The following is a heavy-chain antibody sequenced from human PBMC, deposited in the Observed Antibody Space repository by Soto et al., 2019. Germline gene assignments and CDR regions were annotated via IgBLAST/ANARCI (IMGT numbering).Heavy chain of an antibody. D-gene: IGHD2-21*02. Sequence: QVQLVQSGAEVKKPGASVRVSCKASGYTFTANDMHWMRQAPGQGPEWMGWINASSGGTDYAQKFQGRVTITRDTTISTAYMERSTLTSLRTAMYYCVGVGVGAGVTPTRFVGAYWGQG. CDR3: VGVGVGAGVTPTRFVGAY. J-gene: IGHJ4*02. CDR2: INASSGGT. V-gene: IGHV1-2*02. CDR1: GYTFTAND.